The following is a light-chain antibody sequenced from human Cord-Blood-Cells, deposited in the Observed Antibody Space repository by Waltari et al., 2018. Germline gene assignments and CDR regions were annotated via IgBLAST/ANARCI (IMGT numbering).Light chain of an antibody. J-gene: IGLJ2*01. V-gene: IGLV2-14*01. Sequence: QSALTQPASVSGSPGQSITISCTGPSSDVGGYNYVPWYQQHPGKAPKLMIYEVSNRPSGVSNRFSGSKSGNTASLTISGLQAEDEADYYCSSYTSSSTPVFGGGTKLTVL. CDR3: SSYTSSSTPV. CDR2: EVS. CDR1: SSDVGGYNY.